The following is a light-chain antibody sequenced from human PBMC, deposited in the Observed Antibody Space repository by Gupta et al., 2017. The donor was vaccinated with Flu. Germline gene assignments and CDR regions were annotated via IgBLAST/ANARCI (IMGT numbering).Light chain of an antibody. CDR1: QSVLYSSNNKNY. CDR2: WAS. CDR3: QQYYTTPQT. J-gene: IGKJ2*01. Sequence: DIVMTQSPDSLAVSLGERTPISCKSSQSVLYSSNNKNYLAWYQQKPGQPPKLLIYWASTRESGVPDRFSGSGSGTDFTLTISDLQAEDVAVYYCQQYYTTPQTFGQGTKLEIK. V-gene: IGKV4-1*01.